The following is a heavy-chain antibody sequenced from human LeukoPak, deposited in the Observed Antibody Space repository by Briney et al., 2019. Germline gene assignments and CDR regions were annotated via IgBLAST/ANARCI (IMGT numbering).Heavy chain of an antibody. CDR2: ISWQGGST. Sequence: GSLRLSCAASGFTFDDYAMHWVRQAPGKGLEWVSLISWQGGSTYYADSVKGRFTISRDNNKSSLYLQMNSLRAEDTAFYYCAKDGVVAALGDNWFDRWGQGTLVTVSS. D-gene: IGHD2-15*01. CDR3: AKDGVVAALGDNWFDR. CDR1: GFTFDDYA. J-gene: IGHJ5*02. V-gene: IGHV3-43D*03.